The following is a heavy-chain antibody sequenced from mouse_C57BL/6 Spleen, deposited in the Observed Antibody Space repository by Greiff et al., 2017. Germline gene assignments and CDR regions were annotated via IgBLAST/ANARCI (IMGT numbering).Heavy chain of an antibody. CDR3: ARSGYGNYGYFDV. CDR1: GYTFTSYW. Sequence: QVQLKQPGAELVKPGASVKLSCKASGYTFTSYWMHWVKQRPGRGLEWIGRIDPNSGGTKYNEKFKSKATLTVDKPSSTAYMQLSSLTSEDSAVYYCARSGYGNYGYFDVWGTGTTVTVSS. J-gene: IGHJ1*03. D-gene: IGHD2-10*02. CDR2: IDPNSGGT. V-gene: IGHV1-72*01.